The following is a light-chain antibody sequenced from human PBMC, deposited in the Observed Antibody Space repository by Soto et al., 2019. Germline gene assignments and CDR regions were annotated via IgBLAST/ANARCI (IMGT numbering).Light chain of an antibody. Sequence: EIVMTQSPATLSVSPGESATLSFRASQSINRDLAWYEQKPGQAPRLLIYDASNRATGIPARFSGSGSGTDFTLTISSLEPEDFAVYYCQQRSNWRITFGQGTRLEI. CDR3: QQRSNWRIT. V-gene: IGKV3-11*01. CDR1: QSINRD. J-gene: IGKJ5*01. CDR2: DAS.